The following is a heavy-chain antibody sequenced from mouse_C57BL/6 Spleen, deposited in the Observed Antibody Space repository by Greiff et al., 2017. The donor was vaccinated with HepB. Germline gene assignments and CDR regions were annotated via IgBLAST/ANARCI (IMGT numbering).Heavy chain of an antibody. J-gene: IGHJ2*01. CDR3: ARSNNDFDY. CDR1: GYTFTSYW. CDR2: IYPGSGST. D-gene: IGHD2-5*01. Sequence: QVHVKQPGAELVKPGASVKMSCKASGYTFTSYWITWVKQRPGQGLEWIGDIYPGSGSTNYNEKFKSKATLTVDTSSSTAYMQLSSLTSEDSAVYYCARSNNDFDYWGQGTTLTVSS. V-gene: IGHV1-55*01.